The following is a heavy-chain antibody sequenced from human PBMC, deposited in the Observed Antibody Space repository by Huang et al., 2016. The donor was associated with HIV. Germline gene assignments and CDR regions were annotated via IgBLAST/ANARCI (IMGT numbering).Heavy chain of an antibody. V-gene: IGHV3-30*18. D-gene: IGHD3-22*01. J-gene: IGHJ3*02. Sequence: QVQLVESGGGVVRPGRSLRLFCAALRFNFSKLAMHWVRQVPGKGMDEIAVISYDGSSKHCADSVTGRLTISRDKSNNTLYLQMNSLTVEDTAVYYCTKGHYYDTNGYVAFDIWGQGTMVTVSS. CDR3: TKGHYYDTNGYVAFDI. CDR1: RFNFSKLA. CDR2: ISYDGSSK.